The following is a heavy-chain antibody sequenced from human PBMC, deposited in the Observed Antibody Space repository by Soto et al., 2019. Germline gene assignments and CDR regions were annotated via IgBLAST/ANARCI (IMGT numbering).Heavy chain of an antibody. V-gene: IGHV3-33*01. Sequence: GGSLRLSCAASGFTFSSYGMHWVRQAPGKGLEWVADIWYDGGNKYYVDSVKGRFTISRDNSRSSLYLQMNGLRAEDTAVYYCARAEVLTGYYFHYGMDVWGQGTTVTVSS. CDR3: ARAEVLTGYYFHYGMDV. D-gene: IGHD3-9*01. CDR2: IWYDGGNK. J-gene: IGHJ6*02. CDR1: GFTFSSYG.